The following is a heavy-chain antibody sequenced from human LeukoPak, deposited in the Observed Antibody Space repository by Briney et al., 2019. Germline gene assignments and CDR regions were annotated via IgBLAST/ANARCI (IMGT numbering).Heavy chain of an antibody. CDR1: GFIFSSYW. Sequence: GGSLRLSCAASGFIFSSYWMTWVRQAPGRGLEWVAIINKDGTEEYYVDSVQGRFTISRDNAKKSLYLQMNSLRAEDTAVYYCARDNSGSYYFDYWGQGTLVTVSS. J-gene: IGHJ4*02. V-gene: IGHV3-7*01. CDR3: ARDNSGSYYFDY. CDR2: INKDGTEE. D-gene: IGHD1-26*01.